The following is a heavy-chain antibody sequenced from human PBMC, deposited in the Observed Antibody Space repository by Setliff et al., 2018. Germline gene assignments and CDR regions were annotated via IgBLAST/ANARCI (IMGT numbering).Heavy chain of an antibody. D-gene: IGHD2-15*01. CDR2: IHYRGTT. CDR1: GASISSGTYY. V-gene: IGHV4-39*01. Sequence: ETLSLTCTVSGASISSGTYYWAWIRQPPGKGLEWIGRIHYRGTTYSNASLASRLTISVDTAKNQFSLKLTSVTAADTAVYYCGRGFSRIEGWGNWFDPWGQGILVTVSS. CDR3: GRGFSRIEGWGNWFDP. J-gene: IGHJ5*02.